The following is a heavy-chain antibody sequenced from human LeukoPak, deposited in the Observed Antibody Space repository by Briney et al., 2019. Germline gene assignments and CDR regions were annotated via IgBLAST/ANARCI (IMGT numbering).Heavy chain of an antibody. V-gene: IGHV1-69*02. D-gene: IGHD5-12*01. J-gene: IGHJ5*02. Sequence: SVKVSCKASGGTFSSYTISWVRQAPGQGLEWMGRIIPILGIGNYAQKFQGRVTITADKSTSTAYMELSSLRSEDTAVYYCARTAPRDSGYVYNWFDPWGQGTLVTVSS. CDR3: ARTAPRDSGYVYNWFDP. CDR1: GGTFSSYT. CDR2: IIPILGIG.